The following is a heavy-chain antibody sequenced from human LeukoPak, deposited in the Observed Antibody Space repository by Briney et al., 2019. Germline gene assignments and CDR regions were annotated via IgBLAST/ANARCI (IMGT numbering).Heavy chain of an antibody. Sequence: ASVKVSCKASGYSFTNYGITWVRQAPGQGLEWMGCTSVYSGNTNYAQKRQGRVTMTTDTSTSTAYMEVRSLRSDDTAVYYCARTDCSGGSCYWDYWGQGTLVTVSS. V-gene: IGHV1-18*01. D-gene: IGHD2-15*01. CDR1: GYSFTNYG. J-gene: IGHJ4*02. CDR3: ARTDCSGGSCYWDY. CDR2: TSVYSGNT.